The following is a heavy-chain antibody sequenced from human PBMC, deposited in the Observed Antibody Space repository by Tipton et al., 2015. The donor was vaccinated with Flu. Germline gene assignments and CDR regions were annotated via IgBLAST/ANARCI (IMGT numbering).Heavy chain of an antibody. Sequence: SLRLSCAASGFTFSSHEMNWVRQAPGKGLEWVSAISGSGGSTYYADSVKGRFTISRDNSKNTLYLQMNSLRAEDTAVYYCAKVGYGREDRAAGTIDYWGQGTLVTVSS. CDR2: ISGSGGST. D-gene: IGHD6-13*01. V-gene: IGHV3-23*01. J-gene: IGHJ4*02. CDR3: AKVGYGREDRAAGTIDY. CDR1: GFTFSSHE.